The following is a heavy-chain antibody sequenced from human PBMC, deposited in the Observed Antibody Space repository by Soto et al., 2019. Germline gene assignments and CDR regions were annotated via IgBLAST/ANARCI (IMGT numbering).Heavy chain of an antibody. J-gene: IGHJ4*02. V-gene: IGHV1-18*01. CDR1: GYTFNRDG. CDR2: ISAYNGNT. CDR3: ATEGYYGSGSADY. Sequence: RALVKGACKASGYTFNRDGSSWGRQAPGQGLEWMGWISAYNGNTNYAQKLQGRVTMTTDTSTSTAYMELRSLRSDDTAVYYCATEGYYGSGSADYWGQGTLVTVSS. D-gene: IGHD3-10*01.